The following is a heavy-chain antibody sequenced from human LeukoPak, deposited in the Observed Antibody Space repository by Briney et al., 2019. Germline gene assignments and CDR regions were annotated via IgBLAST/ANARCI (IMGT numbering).Heavy chain of an antibody. CDR3: ATDRRDRESSDLLD. CDR1: GYTFTDYY. Sequence: ASVKVSCKVSGYTFTDYYMHWVPQARGKGSEGMGLVDPKDGETIYAETSQGRVTITTDTSTDTAHMELSSLRSEDTAVYYCATDRRDRESSDLLDWGQGTLVTVSS. CDR2: VDPKDGET. J-gene: IGHJ4*02. V-gene: IGHV1-69-2*01. D-gene: IGHD5-24*01.